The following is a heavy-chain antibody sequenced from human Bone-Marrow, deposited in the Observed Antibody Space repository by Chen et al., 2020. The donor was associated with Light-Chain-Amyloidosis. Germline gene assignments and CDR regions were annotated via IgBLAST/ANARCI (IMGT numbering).Heavy chain of an antibody. D-gene: IGHD4-17*01. CDR3: ASTVTSKLPVLEH. J-gene: IGHJ1*01. CDR1: GFSLNTVGIG. CDR2: IYWNDSQ. V-gene: IGHV2-5*01. Sequence: QITLKESGPTLVKPTETLTLTCTFSGFSLNTVGIGVGWVRQPPGKALEWLTLIYWNDSQRYSPSLRNRITITKDASKNQVVLTRTDLDHVDTATYYWASTVTSKLPVLEHWGQGALVSVSS.